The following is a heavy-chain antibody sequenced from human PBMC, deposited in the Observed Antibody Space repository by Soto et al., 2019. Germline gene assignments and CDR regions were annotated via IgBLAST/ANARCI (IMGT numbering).Heavy chain of an antibody. CDR1: GYSFTSYW. CDR3: ARDSDFWSGYYYGMDV. Sequence: PGESLKISCKGSGYSFTSYWIGWVRQMPGKGLEWMGIIYPGDSDTRYSPTFQGQVTISADKSISTAYLKWSSLKASDTAMFYCARDSDFWSGYYYGMDVWGQGTTVTVSS. D-gene: IGHD3-3*01. CDR2: IYPGDSDT. J-gene: IGHJ6*02. V-gene: IGHV5-51*01.